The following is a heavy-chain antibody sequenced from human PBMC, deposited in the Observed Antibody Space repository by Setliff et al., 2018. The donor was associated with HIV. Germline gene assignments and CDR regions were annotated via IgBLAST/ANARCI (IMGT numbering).Heavy chain of an antibody. CDR2: ISGYNRNA. J-gene: IGHJ5*02. V-gene: IGHV1-18*01. Sequence: ASVKVSCKASGYTFTTYGISWVRQAPGQGLEWMGWISGYNRNANYAQKFQGRVTMTADASTRTAYMELRSLRSEDTAVYYCALPYCSGGNCWSSASLPPAGWFDPWGQGTLVTVSS. D-gene: IGHD2-15*01. CDR1: GYTFTTYG. CDR3: ALPYCSGGNCWSSASLPPAGWFDP.